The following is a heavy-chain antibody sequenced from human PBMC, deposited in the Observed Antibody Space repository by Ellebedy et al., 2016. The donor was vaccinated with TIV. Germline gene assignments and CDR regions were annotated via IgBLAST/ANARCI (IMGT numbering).Heavy chain of an antibody. Sequence: GESLKISCAASGFTFNSYAMSWVRQAPGKGLEWVSTISNTGSRTYYEDSVEGRFIISRDNSKRPLYLQMNSLRAEDTAVYYCAKGRGGGSDSSAPRYYFDYWGLGTLVTVSS. D-gene: IGHD3-22*01. J-gene: IGHJ4*02. CDR1: GFTFNSYA. CDR3: AKGRGGGSDSSAPRYYFDY. CDR2: ISNTGSRT. V-gene: IGHV3-23*01.